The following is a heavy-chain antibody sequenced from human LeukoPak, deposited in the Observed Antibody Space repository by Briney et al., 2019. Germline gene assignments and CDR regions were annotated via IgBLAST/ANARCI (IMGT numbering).Heavy chain of an antibody. V-gene: IGHV4-59*01. J-gene: IGHJ6*02. CDR1: GGSISSYY. CDR2: IYYSGST. Sequence: SETLSLTCTVSGGSISSYYWSWIRQPPGKGLEWIGYIYYSGSTNYNPSLKSRVTISVDTSKNQFSLKLSSVTAADTAVYYCARKPPSGPGYYYSYGMDVWGQGTTVTVSS. CDR3: ARKPPSGPGYYYSYGMDV.